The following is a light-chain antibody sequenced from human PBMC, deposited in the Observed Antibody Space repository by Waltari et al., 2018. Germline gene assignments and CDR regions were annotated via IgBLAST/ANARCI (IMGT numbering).Light chain of an antibody. CDR1: ALAQHY. CDR2: KDN. V-gene: IGLV3-25*03. J-gene: IGLJ2*01. Sequence: SYELTPPPSVSVSPGQTARITCPRDALAQHYAYCYQQKPGQASMLLIYKDNERPSGIPERFSGSSSGTTVTLTISGVQAEDEADYYCQSEVNSRTYAILFGGGTKVTVL. CDR3: QSEVNSRTYAIL.